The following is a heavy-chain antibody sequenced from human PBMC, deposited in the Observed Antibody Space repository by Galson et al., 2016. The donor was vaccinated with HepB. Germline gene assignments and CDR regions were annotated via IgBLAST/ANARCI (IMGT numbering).Heavy chain of an antibody. Sequence: SETLSLTCTVSGGSINTNSYYWGWIRQPPGKGLEYIGSVYYSGKTYNNPSLKSRVTMSVDTSNNQFSLKLTSVTAADTAVYYCARQTKYSSSWYHAFDFWGQGTMVTVSS. V-gene: IGHV4-39*01. CDR3: ARQTKYSSSWYHAFDF. D-gene: IGHD6-13*01. J-gene: IGHJ3*01. CDR1: GGSINTNSYY. CDR2: VYYSGKT.